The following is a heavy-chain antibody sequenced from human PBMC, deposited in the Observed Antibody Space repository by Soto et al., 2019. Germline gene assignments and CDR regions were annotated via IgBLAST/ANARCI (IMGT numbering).Heavy chain of an antibody. CDR1: GYSFTSYW. Sequence: PGESLKISCKGSGYSFTSYWISWVRQMPGKGLEWMGRIDPSDSYTDYRPSLPGHVTISADKSISTAYLQWSSLKASDTAMYYCARGPFEYSSSSERYYYYGMDVWGQGTTVTVSS. CDR2: IDPSDSYT. V-gene: IGHV5-10-1*01. D-gene: IGHD6-6*01. CDR3: ARGPFEYSSSSERYYYYGMDV. J-gene: IGHJ6*02.